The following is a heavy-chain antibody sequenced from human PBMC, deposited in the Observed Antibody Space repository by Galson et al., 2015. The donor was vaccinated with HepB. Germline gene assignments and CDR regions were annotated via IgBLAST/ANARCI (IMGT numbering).Heavy chain of an antibody. J-gene: IGHJ4*02. D-gene: IGHD6-19*01. V-gene: IGHV5-51*01. CDR3: ARHAMKPTGNNSGWPTGGDY. CDR2: LYPGNSDT. Sequence: QSGAEVKKPGESLKISCQGSGYSFPRYWIGWVRQMPGKGLEWMGILYPGNSDTRYSQSFQGPVTISADKSISTAYLQWSSLKASDTALYYCARHAMKPTGNNSGWPTGGDYWGQGTLVTVSS. CDR1: GYSFPRYW.